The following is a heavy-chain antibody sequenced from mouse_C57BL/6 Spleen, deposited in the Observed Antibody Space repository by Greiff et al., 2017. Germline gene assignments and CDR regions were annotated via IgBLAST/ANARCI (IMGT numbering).Heavy chain of an antibody. CDR3: ARSWDYDVYAMDY. V-gene: IGHV1-74*01. CDR1: GYTFTSYW. Sequence: QVQLQQSGAELVKPGASVKVSCKASGYTFTSYWMHWVKQRPGQGLEWIGRIHPSDSDTNYNQKFKGKATLTVDKSSSTAYLQLSSLTSEDTAIYYCARSWDYDVYAMDYWGQGTSVTVSS. CDR2: IHPSDSDT. J-gene: IGHJ4*01. D-gene: IGHD2-4*01.